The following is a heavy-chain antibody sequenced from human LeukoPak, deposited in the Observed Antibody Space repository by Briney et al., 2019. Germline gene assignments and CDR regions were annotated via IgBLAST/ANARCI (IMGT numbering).Heavy chain of an antibody. CDR2: INHSRST. Sequence: SETLSLTCAVYGGSFSDYYWSWIRQPPGKGLEWIGEINHSRSTNYNPSLKSRVTISVDTSKNQFSLKLSSVTAADTAVYYCARGLRGHSPVDYWGQGTLVTVSS. J-gene: IGHJ4*02. V-gene: IGHV4-34*01. D-gene: IGHD5-18*01. CDR1: GGSFSDYY. CDR3: ARGLRGHSPVDY.